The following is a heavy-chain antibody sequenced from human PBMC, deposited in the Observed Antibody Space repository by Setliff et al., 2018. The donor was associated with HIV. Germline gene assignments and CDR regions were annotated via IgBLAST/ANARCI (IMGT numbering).Heavy chain of an antibody. D-gene: IGHD1-1*01. CDR2: VYSTGSI. Sequence: PSETLSLTCTVSGGSMGRFYWTWIRQPPGKGLEWIGFVYSTGSINYSPSSRGRLTISLDTSENQFSLHLTSVTAADTAVYYCARAEGDAYNSLPYFDSWGPGALVTVSS. CDR1: GGSMGRFY. V-gene: IGHV4-59*01. CDR3: ARAEGDAYNSLPYFDS. J-gene: IGHJ4*02.